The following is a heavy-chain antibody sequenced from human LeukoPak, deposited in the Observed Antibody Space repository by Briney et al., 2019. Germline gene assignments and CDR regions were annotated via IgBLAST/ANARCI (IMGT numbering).Heavy chain of an antibody. CDR2: ISGGGGTI. CDR3: ARNQEIDYYDSSGFYWGVEY. D-gene: IGHD3-22*01. V-gene: IGHV3-48*01. Sequence: GGSLRLSCAASGSNFGNYYVSWVRQAPGKGLEWVAYISGGGGTIYYADSVKGRFTISRDNAKNSLYLQMDSLRAEDTAVYYCARNQEIDYYDSSGFYWGVEYWGQGTLVTVSS. CDR1: GSNFGNYY. J-gene: IGHJ4*02.